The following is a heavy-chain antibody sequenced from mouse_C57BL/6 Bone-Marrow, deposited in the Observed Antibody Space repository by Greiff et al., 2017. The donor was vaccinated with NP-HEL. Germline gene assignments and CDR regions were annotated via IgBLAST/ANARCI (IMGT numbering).Heavy chain of an antibody. CDR3: ARRYYDYDALFYYAMDY. CDR1: GYTFTDYN. Sequence: EVQLQQSGPELVTPGASVTMSCKASGYTFTDYNMHWVKQSHGKSLEWIGYINPNNGGTSYNQKFKGKATLTVNKSSSTAYMELRSLTSEDSAVYYCARRYYDYDALFYYAMDYWGQGTSVTVSS. CDR2: INPNNGGT. V-gene: IGHV1-22*01. D-gene: IGHD2-4*01. J-gene: IGHJ4*01.